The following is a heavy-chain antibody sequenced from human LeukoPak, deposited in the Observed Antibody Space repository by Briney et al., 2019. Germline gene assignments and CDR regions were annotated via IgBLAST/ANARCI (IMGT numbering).Heavy chain of an antibody. CDR1: GFRFGHFA. CDR3: VKGIFATGWSNAFDF. V-gene: IGHV3-23*01. D-gene: IGHD6-19*01. Sequence: GGSLRHSCAASGFRFGHFAMGWVRQAPGKGPMWVSSIRGSAEDTYYADSMKGRFVISRDNTRGTVYLEMNNLRVEDTAMYYCVKGIFATGWSNAFDFGGQGTMVVVS. CDR2: IRGSAEDT. J-gene: IGHJ3*01.